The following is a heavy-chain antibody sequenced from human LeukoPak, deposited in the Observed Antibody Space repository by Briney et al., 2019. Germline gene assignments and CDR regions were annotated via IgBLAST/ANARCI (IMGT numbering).Heavy chain of an antibody. CDR2: INHRGST. CDR1: GGSFSGYY. CDR3: AMDQGYSSNWFDP. V-gene: IGHV4-34*01. D-gene: IGHD6-13*01. J-gene: IGHJ5*02. Sequence: SETLSLTCVVYGGSFSGYYWSWIRQSPGKGLEWIGEINHRGSTNYNPSLKRRVTISLDTSKNQFSLKLSSVTAADTAVYYCAMDQGYSSNWFDPWGQGTLVTVSS.